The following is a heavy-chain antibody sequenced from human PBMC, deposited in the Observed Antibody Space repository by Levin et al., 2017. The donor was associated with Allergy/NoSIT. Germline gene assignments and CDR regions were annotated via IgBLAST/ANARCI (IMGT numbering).Heavy chain of an antibody. V-gene: IGHV1-18*01. J-gene: IGHJ4*02. Sequence: ASVKVSCKASGYTFTAYSITWVRQAPGQGLELVGWINPYTGDSKYPQKFQGRVTMTTDTSTNTAYMELRNLRSDDTAVFYCARGTNFFDYWGQGTLVTVSS. CDR2: INPYTGDS. CDR1: GYTFTAYS. CDR3: ARGTNFFDY.